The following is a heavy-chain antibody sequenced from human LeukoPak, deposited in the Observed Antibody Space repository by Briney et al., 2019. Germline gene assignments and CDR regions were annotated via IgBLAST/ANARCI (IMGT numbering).Heavy chain of an antibody. CDR1: GYTVTGYF. V-gene: IGHV1-2*02. CDR2: INPNNGGT. D-gene: IGHD5-12*01. CDR3: ATVGPGGYDPSLDI. J-gene: IGHJ3*02. Sequence: ASVKVSCKASGYTVTGYFLHWVRQAPGQGLEWMGWINPNNGGTNYVQKFQGRVTMTRDTSISTAYMELSSLRSDDTAVYYCATVGPGGYDPSLDIWGQGTVVTVSS.